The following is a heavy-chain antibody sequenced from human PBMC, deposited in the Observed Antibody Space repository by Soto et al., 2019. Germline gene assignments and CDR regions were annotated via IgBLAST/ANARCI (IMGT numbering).Heavy chain of an antibody. D-gene: IGHD2-8*01. CDR1: GYSFTDYH. Sequence: GASVKVSCKASGYSFTDYHIHWVRQAPGQGLEWLGRINPKSGGTSTAQKFQGWVTMTTDTSISTASMELTRLTSDDTAIYYCARSDITDCSKDVCSCFDNHDIDVWGQGTMVTVSS. J-gene: IGHJ6*02. V-gene: IGHV1-2*04. CDR3: ARSDITDCSKDVCSCFDNHDIDV. CDR2: INPKSGGT.